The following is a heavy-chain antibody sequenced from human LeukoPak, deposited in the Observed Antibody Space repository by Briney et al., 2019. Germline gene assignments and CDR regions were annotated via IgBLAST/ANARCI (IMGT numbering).Heavy chain of an antibody. D-gene: IGHD1-26*01. CDR2: ISGSGDST. CDR3: AKGVGGTGDGNYFDY. J-gene: IGHJ4*02. CDR1: GFTFSSYA. Sequence: PGGSLRLSCAASGFTFSSYAMSWVRQAPGKGLEWVSVISGSGDSTKYADSVKGRFTISRDNPKNTLNLQMNSLRVEDTAVYYCAKGVGGTGDGNYFDYWGQGTLVTVSS. V-gene: IGHV3-23*01.